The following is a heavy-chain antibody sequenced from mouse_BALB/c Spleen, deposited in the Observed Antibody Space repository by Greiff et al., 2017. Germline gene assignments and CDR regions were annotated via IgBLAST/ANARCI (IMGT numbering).Heavy chain of an antibody. Sequence: DVMLVESGGGLVQPGGSLKLSCAASGFTFSSYGMSWVRQTPDKRLELVATINSNGGSTYYPDSVKGRFTISRDNAKNTLYLQMSSLKSEDTAMYYCARDLGGNYGYWGQGTTLTVSS. CDR3: ARDLGGNYGY. J-gene: IGHJ2*01. CDR2: INSNGGST. V-gene: IGHV5-6-3*01. D-gene: IGHD2-1*01. CDR1: GFTFSSYG.